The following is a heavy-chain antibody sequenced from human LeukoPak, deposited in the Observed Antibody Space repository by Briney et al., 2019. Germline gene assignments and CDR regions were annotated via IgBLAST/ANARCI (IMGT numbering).Heavy chain of an antibody. Sequence: SETLSLTCAVYGGSFSGYYWSWIRQPPGKGLEWIGEINHSGSTNYNPSLKSRVTISVDTSKNQFSLKLSSVTAADTAVYYCARGPTYSSSWPWFDPWGQGTLVTVPS. V-gene: IGHV4-34*01. CDR3: ARGPTYSSSWPWFDP. CDR2: INHSGST. D-gene: IGHD6-13*01. J-gene: IGHJ5*02. CDR1: GGSFSGYY.